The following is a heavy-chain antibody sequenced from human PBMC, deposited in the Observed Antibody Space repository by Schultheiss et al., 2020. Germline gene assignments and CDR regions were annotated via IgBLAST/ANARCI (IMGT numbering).Heavy chain of an antibody. V-gene: IGHV3-23*01. J-gene: IGHJ6*02. CDR1: GFTFSSYA. D-gene: IGHD1-14*01. CDR3: ARVHGRRYYYYGMDV. Sequence: GGSLRLSCAASGFTFSSYAMHWVRQAPGKGLEWVAVISGSGGSTYYADSVKGRFTISRDNSKNTLYLQMNSLRAGDTAVYYCARVHGRRYYYYGMDVWGQGTTVTVSS. CDR2: ISGSGGST.